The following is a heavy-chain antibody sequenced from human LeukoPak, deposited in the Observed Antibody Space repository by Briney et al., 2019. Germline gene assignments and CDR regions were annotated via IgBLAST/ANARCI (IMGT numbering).Heavy chain of an antibody. V-gene: IGHV1-18*01. CDR1: GYTFTIYG. CDR3: ARDPCSGGSCYSAGLY. Sequence: ASVKVSCTASGYTFTIYGISWVRQAPGQGLEWMGWISAYNGNTNYAQKLQGRVTMTTDTSTSTAYMELRSLRSDDTAVYYCARDPCSGGSCYSAGLYWGQGTLVTVSS. J-gene: IGHJ4*02. D-gene: IGHD2-15*01. CDR2: ISAYNGNT.